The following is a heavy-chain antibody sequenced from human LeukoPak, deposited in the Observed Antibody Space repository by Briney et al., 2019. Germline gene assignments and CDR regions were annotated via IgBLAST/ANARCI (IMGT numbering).Heavy chain of an antibody. CDR2: ISSNGGKT. J-gene: IGHJ6*02. CDR3: ARDTNREQDI. Sequence: PGGSLRLSCAASGFTFTSHYMHWVRQTPGKGLEYVSAISSNGGKTHYTNSVKGRLTISRDNSKNTVYLQMGSLSTEDTAVYYCARDTNREQDIWGQGTTVTVSS. CDR1: GFTFTSHY. D-gene: IGHD3-3*01. V-gene: IGHV3-64*01.